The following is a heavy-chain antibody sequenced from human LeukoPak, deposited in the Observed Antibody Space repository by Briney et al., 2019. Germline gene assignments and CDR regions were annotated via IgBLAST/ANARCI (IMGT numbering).Heavy chain of an antibody. CDR2: IYYSGST. D-gene: IGHD6-13*01. CDR3: AALYSSSWYNGMDV. Sequence: SETLSLTCTVSGGSISSSSYYWGWICQPPGKGLEWIGSIYYSGSTYYNPSLKSRVTISVDTSKNQFSLKLSSVTAADTAVYYCAALYSSSWYNGMDVWGQGTTVTVSS. J-gene: IGHJ6*02. V-gene: IGHV4-39*01. CDR1: GGSISSSSYY.